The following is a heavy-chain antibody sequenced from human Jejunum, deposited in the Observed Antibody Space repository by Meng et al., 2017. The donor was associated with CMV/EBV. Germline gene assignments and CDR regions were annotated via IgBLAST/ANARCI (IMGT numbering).Heavy chain of an antibody. CDR3: ATGVADFEY. CDR1: GYTLTTFG. V-gene: IGHV1-18*01. J-gene: IGHJ4*02. D-gene: IGHD6-19*01. CDR2: IGTYNGNT. Sequence: VKLVKSGAEVKKPGASVEVSCKASGYTLTTFGINWVRQAPGQGLEWMGWIGTYNGNTSYTQMLQDRVTMTTDTSTSTAYVELRSLRSDDTAVYYCATGVADFEYWGQGTLVTVSS.